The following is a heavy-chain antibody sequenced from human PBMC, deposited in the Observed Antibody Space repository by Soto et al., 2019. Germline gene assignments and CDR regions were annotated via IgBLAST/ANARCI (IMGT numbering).Heavy chain of an antibody. D-gene: IGHD3-22*01. V-gene: IGHV2-5*02. CDR3: AHRLTGLDYYDSSGSVFDP. Sequence: QITLKESGPTLVKPTQTLTLTCTFSGFSLSTSGVGVGWIRQPPGKALEWLALIYWDDDKRYSPSLKSRLTITKDTSKNQVVLTMTNMDPLDTATYYCAHRLTGLDYYDSSGSVFDPWGQGTLVTVS. CDR1: GFSLSTSGVG. CDR2: IYWDDDK. J-gene: IGHJ5*02.